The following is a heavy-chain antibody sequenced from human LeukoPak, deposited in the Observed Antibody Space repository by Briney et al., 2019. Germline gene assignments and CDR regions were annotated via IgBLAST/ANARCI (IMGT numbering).Heavy chain of an antibody. J-gene: IGHJ3*02. Sequence: GGSLRLSCAASGFTFSSYGMHWVRQAPGKGLKWVAFIRYDGSNKYYADSVKGRFTISRDNSKNTLYLQMNSLRAEDTAVYYCASNYGYGGAFDIWGQGTMVTVSS. CDR3: ASNYGYGGAFDI. V-gene: IGHV3-30*02. CDR2: IRYDGSNK. D-gene: IGHD3-16*01. CDR1: GFTFSSYG.